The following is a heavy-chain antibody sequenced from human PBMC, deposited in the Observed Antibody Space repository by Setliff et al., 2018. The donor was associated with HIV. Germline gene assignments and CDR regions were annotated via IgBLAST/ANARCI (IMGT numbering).Heavy chain of an antibody. CDR1: GFTFSTYW. J-gene: IGHJ3*01. V-gene: IGHV3-7*03. D-gene: IGHD6-13*01. Sequence: LRLSCAASGFTFSTYWMTWVRQAPGKGLEWVAKINQDGSEKHYVDSVKGRFTISRDNAENSLFLQMNSLRIEDTAVYYCARDHGGSSLVWGQGTMVT. CDR2: INQDGSEK. CDR3: ARDHGGSSLV.